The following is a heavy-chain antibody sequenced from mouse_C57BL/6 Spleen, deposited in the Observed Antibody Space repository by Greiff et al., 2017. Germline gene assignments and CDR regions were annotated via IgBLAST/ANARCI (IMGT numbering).Heavy chain of an antibody. Sequence: VQLKESGPGLVKPSQSLSLTCSVTGYSITSGYYWNWIRQFPGNKLEWMGYISYDGSNNYNPSLKNRISITRDTSKNQFFLKLNSVTTEDTATYYCARMGLLRYYFDYWGQGTTLTVSS. J-gene: IGHJ2*01. D-gene: IGHD1-1*01. CDR3: ARMGLLRYYFDY. CDR2: ISYDGSN. CDR1: GYSITSGYY. V-gene: IGHV3-6*01.